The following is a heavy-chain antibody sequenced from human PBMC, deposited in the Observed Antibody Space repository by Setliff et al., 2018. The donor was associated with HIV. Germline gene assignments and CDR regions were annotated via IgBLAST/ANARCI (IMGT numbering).Heavy chain of an antibody. V-gene: IGHV1-18*01. CDR2: ISGYNGNT. CDR3: ASDSPAARFEELEDHYYYFMDV. Sequence: ASVKVSCKASGYTFTSYGITWVRQAPGQGLEWMGWISGYNGNTDYAQNLQGRVTMTTDTSTSTAYMELRSLRSDDTAVYYCASDSPAARFEELEDHYYYFMDVWGKGTTVTV. CDR1: GYTFTSYG. J-gene: IGHJ6*03. D-gene: IGHD3-10*01.